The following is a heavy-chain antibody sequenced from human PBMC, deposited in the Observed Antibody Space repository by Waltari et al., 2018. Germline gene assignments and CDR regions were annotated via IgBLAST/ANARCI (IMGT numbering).Heavy chain of an antibody. V-gene: IGHV4-4*07. Sequence: QVHLRESGPGLVKPSETLFLTCNVSSDSFKTSYWAWIRQSAGMRLEWIGRIYSTGYTRYNRALESRVTISIGTSQNQISLRLTSVTVADTAVYFCARDRIAVSGSPPLSYNWFDFWGQGTRVAVSS. CDR2: IYSTGYT. CDR1: SDSFKTSY. CDR3: ARDRIAVSGSPPLSYNWFDF. D-gene: IGHD6-19*01. J-gene: IGHJ5*01.